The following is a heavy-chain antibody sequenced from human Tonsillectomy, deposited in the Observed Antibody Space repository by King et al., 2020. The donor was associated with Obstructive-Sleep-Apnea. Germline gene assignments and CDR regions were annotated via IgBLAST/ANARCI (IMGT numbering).Heavy chain of an antibody. CDR1: GDSVSNNTAV. CDR2: TYDRSKWFN. CDR3: AGARSYYYT. D-gene: IGHD3-22*01. J-gene: IGHJ5*02. Sequence: VQLQQSGPGLVKPSQTLSLTCAISGDSVSNNTAVWNWIRQSPSRVLVWLGRTYDRSKWFNEYAESLKSRITINQDTSKNQCSLHLNSVTPGDTAVYYCAGARSYYYTWGQGTLVTVSS. V-gene: IGHV6-1*01.